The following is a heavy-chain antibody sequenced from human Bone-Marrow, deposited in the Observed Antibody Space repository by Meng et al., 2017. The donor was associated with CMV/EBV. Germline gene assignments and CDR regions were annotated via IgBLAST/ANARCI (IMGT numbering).Heavy chain of an antibody. CDR2: ISSSSSYI. D-gene: IGHD6-13*01. CDR3: ARSRFWAAAGTTAFDY. V-gene: IGHV3-21*01. J-gene: IGHJ4*02. Sequence: GSLRLSCAASGFTFSSYSMNWVRQAPGKGLEWVSSISSSSSYIYYADSVKGRFTISRDNAKNSLYLQMNSLRAEDTAVYYCARSRFWAAAGTTAFDYWGQGTLVTVSS. CDR1: GFTFSSYS.